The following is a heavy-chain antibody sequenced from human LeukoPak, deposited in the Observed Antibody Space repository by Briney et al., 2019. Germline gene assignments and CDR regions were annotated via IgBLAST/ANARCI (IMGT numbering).Heavy chain of an antibody. D-gene: IGHD3-10*01. CDR2: INHSGST. Sequence: SETLSLTCAVYGGSFSVYYWSWIRQPPGKGLEWIGEINHSGSTNYNPSLKSRVTISVDTSKNQFSLKLSSVTAADTAVYYCARGGRWFGELFRYWGQGTLVTVSS. CDR3: ARGGRWFGELFRY. J-gene: IGHJ4*02. V-gene: IGHV4-34*01. CDR1: GGSFSVYY.